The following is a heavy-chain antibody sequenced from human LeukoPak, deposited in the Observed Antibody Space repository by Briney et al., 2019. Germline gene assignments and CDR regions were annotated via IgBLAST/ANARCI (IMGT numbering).Heavy chain of an antibody. V-gene: IGHV1-8*01. D-gene: IGHD3-10*01. CDR3: ARAPYGSGSPMGY. CDR2: MSLNSGNT. J-gene: IGHJ4*02. Sequence: ASVKVSCKASVYTFSSYDINWVRQATGQGLEWIGYMSLNSGNTGYAQNFEGRVTLTTSTSINTVYMELSSLTSEDTAVYYCARAPYGSGSPMGYWGQGTLVTVSS. CDR1: VYTFSSYD.